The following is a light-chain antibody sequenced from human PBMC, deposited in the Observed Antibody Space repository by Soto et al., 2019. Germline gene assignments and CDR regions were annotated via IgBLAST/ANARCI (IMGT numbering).Light chain of an antibody. V-gene: IGKV3D-7*01. Sequence: EIVMTQSPATLSLSPGERATLSCRASQSVSSDYLSWYQQGPGQAPRLLIYGASTRATGIPARFSGSGSGTDFTLTVSSLQPEDFAIYYCQQDFKLPITFGQGTRLEIK. J-gene: IGKJ5*01. CDR3: QQDFKLPIT. CDR2: GAS. CDR1: QSVSSDY.